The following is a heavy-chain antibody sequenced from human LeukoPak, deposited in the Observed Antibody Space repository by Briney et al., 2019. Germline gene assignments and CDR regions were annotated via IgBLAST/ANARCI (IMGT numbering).Heavy chain of an antibody. Sequence: PSETLSLTCTVSGGSISSSSYYWGWIRQPPGKGLEWIGEINHSGSTNYNPSLKSRVTISVDTSKNQFSLKLSSVTAADTAVYYCARVTVAVKNPVPFDPWGQGTLVTVSS. CDR2: INHSGST. J-gene: IGHJ5*02. CDR3: ARVTVAVKNPVPFDP. V-gene: IGHV4-39*07. D-gene: IGHD5-18*01. CDR1: GGSISSSSYY.